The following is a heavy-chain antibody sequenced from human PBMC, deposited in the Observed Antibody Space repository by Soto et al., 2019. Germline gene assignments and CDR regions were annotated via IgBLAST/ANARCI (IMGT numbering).Heavy chain of an antibody. CDR2: ISAYNGNT. J-gene: IGHJ4*02. Sequence: ASVKVSCKASGYTFTSYGISWVRQAPGQGLEWMGWISAYNGNTNYAQKVQGRVTMTTDTSTSTAYMELRSLRSDDTAVYYCARELTPDGYNYARAAFDFWGQGTLVTVSS. D-gene: IGHD5-18*01. CDR3: ARELTPDGYNYARAAFDF. V-gene: IGHV1-18*04. CDR1: GYTFTSYG.